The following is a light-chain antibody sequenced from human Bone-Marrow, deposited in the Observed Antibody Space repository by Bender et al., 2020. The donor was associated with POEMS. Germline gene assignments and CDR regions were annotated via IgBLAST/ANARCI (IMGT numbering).Light chain of an antibody. CDR2: EVS. Sequence: QSALTQPPSASGSPGQSVTISCTGTSSDIGYYNYVSWYQHHPGKVPKLMIYEVSKRPSGVPDRFSGSKSGNTASLTISGLQADDEADYYCCSYTDTAFWVFGGGTKVTVL. CDR1: SSDIGYYNY. V-gene: IGLV2-8*01. J-gene: IGLJ3*02. CDR3: CSYTDTAFWV.